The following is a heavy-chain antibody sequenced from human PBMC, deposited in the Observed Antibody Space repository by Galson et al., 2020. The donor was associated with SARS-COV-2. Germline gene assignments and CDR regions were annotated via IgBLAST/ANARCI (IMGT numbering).Heavy chain of an antibody. CDR3: ATMPAVGTRWFDS. D-gene: IGHD6-13*01. Sequence: SETLSLTCSVSGGSVTSGSYYWSWIRQPPGEGLEWIGYVSYSGATSYNPSLESRVTISADTSKNQFSLKMTSVTDADKGVYYCATMPAVGTRWFDSWGQGSLVTVSA. V-gene: IGHV4-61*01. J-gene: IGHJ5*01. CDR1: GGSVTSGSYY. CDR2: VSYSGAT.